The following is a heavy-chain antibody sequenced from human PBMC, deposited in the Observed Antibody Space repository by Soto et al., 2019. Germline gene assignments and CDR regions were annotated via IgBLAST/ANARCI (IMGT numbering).Heavy chain of an antibody. V-gene: IGHV4-59*01. CDR2: IYYSGST. Sequence: SETLSLTCTVSGGSISSYYWSWIRQPPGKGLEWIGYIYYSGSTNYNPSLKSRVTISVDTSKNQFSLKLSSVTAADTAVYYCARDRPPPVTGTKTASNWFDPWGQGTLVTVSS. CDR3: ARDRPPPVTGTKTASNWFDP. J-gene: IGHJ5*02. D-gene: IGHD1-7*01. CDR1: GGSISSYY.